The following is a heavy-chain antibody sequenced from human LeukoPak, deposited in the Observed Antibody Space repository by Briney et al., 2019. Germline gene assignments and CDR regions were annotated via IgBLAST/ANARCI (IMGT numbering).Heavy chain of an antibody. CDR1: GFTFSIYA. D-gene: IGHD3-10*01. CDR3: AKEPQNSPRELSDYFDY. CDR2: ISGSGGTT. J-gene: IGHJ4*02. Sequence: GGSLRLSCAASGFTFSIYAMSWVRRAPGKGLEWVSAISGSGGTTYHADSVRGRFTIPRDNSKNTLYLQINSLRAEDTAVYYCAKEPQNSPRELSDYFDYWGQGTLVTVSS. V-gene: IGHV3-23*01.